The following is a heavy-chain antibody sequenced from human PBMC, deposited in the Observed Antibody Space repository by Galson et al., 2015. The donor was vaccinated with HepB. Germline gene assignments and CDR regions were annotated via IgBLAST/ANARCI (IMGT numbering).Heavy chain of an antibody. Sequence: SVKVSCKASGYTFTNYAATWVRRAPGQGLEWMGWISTYNGNTNYAQKLRGRVTMTTDTSTSTSYMELRSLRSDDTAVYYCVRVKGSNFDAFDIWGQGTRVTVSS. V-gene: IGHV1-18*01. J-gene: IGHJ3*02. CDR3: VRVKGSNFDAFDI. CDR2: ISTYNGNT. CDR1: GYTFTNYA. D-gene: IGHD1-7*01.